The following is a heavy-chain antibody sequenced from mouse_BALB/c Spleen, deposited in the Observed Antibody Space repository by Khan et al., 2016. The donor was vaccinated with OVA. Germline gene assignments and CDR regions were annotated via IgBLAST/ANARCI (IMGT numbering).Heavy chain of an antibody. J-gene: IGHJ3*01. Sequence: VQLQQPGAELVKPGGSVKLSCTASGFNIKDTYMHWVKQRPEQGLEWIGRIDPANGNTKYDPKFQGKATITADTSSNTAYLQLSSLTSEDTAVYYCARDYWDVFAYWGQGTLVTVSA. CDR2: IDPANGNT. CDR3: ARDYWDVFAY. V-gene: IGHV14-3*02. D-gene: IGHD4-1*01. CDR1: GFNIKDTY.